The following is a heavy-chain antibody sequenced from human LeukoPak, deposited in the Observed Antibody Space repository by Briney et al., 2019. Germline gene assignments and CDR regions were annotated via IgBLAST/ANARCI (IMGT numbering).Heavy chain of an antibody. V-gene: IGHV3-64*04. J-gene: IGHJ6*02. CDR2: ISSNGGST. CDR1: GFTFSSYA. CDR3: ARDSTNYYYGMDV. Sequence: GGSLRLSCSASGFTFSSYAMHWVRQAPGKGLEYVSAISSNGGSTYYADSVKGRFTISRDNSKNTLYLQMNSLRAEDTAVYYCARDSTNYYYGMDVWGQGTTVTVSS. D-gene: IGHD3-3*02.